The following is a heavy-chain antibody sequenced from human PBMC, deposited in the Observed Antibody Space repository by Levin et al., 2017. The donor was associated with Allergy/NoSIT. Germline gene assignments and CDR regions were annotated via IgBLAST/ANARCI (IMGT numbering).Heavy chain of an antibody. J-gene: IGHJ5*02. CDR2: IKADGSGD. V-gene: IGHV3-7*04. Sequence: LPGGSLRLSCAASGFTFSRSGMSWVRQAPGEGLEWVANIKADGSGDNYVGSVQGRFTISRDNTKGSLFLELNSLRAADTAVYYCARDLGSSSWWGWFDPWGQGTRVTVA. CDR1: GFTFSRSG. CDR3: ARDLGSSSWWGWFDP. D-gene: IGHD6-6*01.